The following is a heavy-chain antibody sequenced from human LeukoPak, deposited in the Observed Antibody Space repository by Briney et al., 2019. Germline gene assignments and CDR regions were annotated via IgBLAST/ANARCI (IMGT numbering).Heavy chain of an antibody. CDR3: AKRGVVIRVILVGFHKEAYYFDS. J-gene: IGHJ4*02. CDR2: IGGSGGGT. D-gene: IGHD3-22*01. Sequence: PGGSPRLSCAASGFTFSSYSMNWVRQAPGKGLEWVAGIGGSGGGTNYADSVKGRFIISRDNAKNTLYLQMSSLRVEDTAVYFCAKRGVVIRVILVGFHKEAYYFDSWGQGALVTVSS. V-gene: IGHV3-23*01. CDR1: GFTFSSYS.